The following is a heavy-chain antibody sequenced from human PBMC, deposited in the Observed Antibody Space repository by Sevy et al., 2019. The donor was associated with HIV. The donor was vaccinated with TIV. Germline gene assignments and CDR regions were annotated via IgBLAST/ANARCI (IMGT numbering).Heavy chain of an antibody. Sequence: GGSLRLSCAASGFTFSSYGMHWVRQAPGKGLEWVAVISYDGSNKYYAYSVKGRFTISRDNSKNTLYLQMNSLRAEDTAVYYCAKERGYCSSTSCFDFDYWGQGTLVTVSS. CDR3: AKERGYCSSTSCFDFDY. CDR1: GFTFSSYG. CDR2: ISYDGSNK. V-gene: IGHV3-30*18. J-gene: IGHJ4*02. D-gene: IGHD2-2*01.